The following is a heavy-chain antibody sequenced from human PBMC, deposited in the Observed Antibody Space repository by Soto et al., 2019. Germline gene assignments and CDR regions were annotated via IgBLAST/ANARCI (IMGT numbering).Heavy chain of an antibody. CDR1: GLTVSGNY. CDR3: ASMVRGAPVGY. V-gene: IGHV3-53*01. D-gene: IGHD3-10*01. J-gene: IGHJ4*02. Sequence: GGSLRLSCAASGLTVSGNYMSWVRQAPGKGLEWVSVIYSDGSTYYADSVKGRFTISKDNSRNTLYVEMNRLRAEDTAMYYCASMVRGAPVGYWGQGTLVTVSS. CDR2: IYSDGST.